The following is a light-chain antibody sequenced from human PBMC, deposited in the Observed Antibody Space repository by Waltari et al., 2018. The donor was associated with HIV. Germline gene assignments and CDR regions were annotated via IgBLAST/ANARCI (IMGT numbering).Light chain of an antibody. Sequence: QSALTQPPSASGSPGQSATISCTGTSSDIGDYDYVSWYQHQPGEAPKLLIYEVLNRPSGVPHRFSGSKSGNTASLTVSGLQAEDEADYYCSSYGGNSNVIFGGGTKLTVL. CDR3: SSYGGNSNVI. J-gene: IGLJ2*01. CDR1: SSDIGDYDY. V-gene: IGLV2-8*01. CDR2: EVL.